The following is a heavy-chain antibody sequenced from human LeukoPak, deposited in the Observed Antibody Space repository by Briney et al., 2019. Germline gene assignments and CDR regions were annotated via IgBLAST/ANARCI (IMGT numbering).Heavy chain of an antibody. CDR1: GFTFSSYA. V-gene: IGHV3-23*01. D-gene: IGHD3-10*01. CDR2: ISGSGGST. J-gene: IGHJ4*02. Sequence: QSGGSLRLSCAASGFTFSSYAMSWFRKAPGKGREWVSAISGSGGSTYYADSVKGRFTISRDNSKNTLYLQMNSLRAEDTAVYYCAISPTHGSGSYYKGNYFDYWGQGTLVTVSS. CDR3: AISPTHGSGSYYKGNYFDY.